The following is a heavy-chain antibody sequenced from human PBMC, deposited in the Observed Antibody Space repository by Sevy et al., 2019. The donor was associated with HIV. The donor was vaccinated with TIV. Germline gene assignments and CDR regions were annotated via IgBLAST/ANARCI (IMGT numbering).Heavy chain of an antibody. CDR2: IYYSGST. J-gene: IGHJ5*02. D-gene: IGHD3-3*01. Sequence: SETLSLTCTVSGGSISSYYWSWIRQPPGKGLEWIGYIYYSGSTNNNPSLKSRVTISVDTSKNQFSLKLSSVTAADTAVYYCARHNKHYDFWSDLNWFDPWGQGTLVTVSS. V-gene: IGHV4-59*08. CDR3: ARHNKHYDFWSDLNWFDP. CDR1: GGSISSYY.